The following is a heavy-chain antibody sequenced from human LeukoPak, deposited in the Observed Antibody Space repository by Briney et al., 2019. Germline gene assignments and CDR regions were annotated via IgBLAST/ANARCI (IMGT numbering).Heavy chain of an antibody. J-gene: IGHJ4*02. Sequence: SVKVSCKASGGTFSSYAISWVRQAPGQGLEWMGGIIPIFGTANYAQKFQGRVTITTDESTSTAYMELSSLRSEDTAVYYCARGGEMATQSNAYWGQGTLVTVSS. V-gene: IGHV1-69*05. CDR2: IIPIFGTA. CDR1: GGTFSSYA. D-gene: IGHD5-24*01. CDR3: ARGGEMATQSNAY.